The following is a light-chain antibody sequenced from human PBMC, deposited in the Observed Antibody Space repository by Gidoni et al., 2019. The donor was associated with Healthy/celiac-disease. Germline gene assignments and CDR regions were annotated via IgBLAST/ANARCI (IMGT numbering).Light chain of an antibody. CDR2: DVS. CDR1: SSDVGGYNY. Sequence: QSALTQPRPVSGSPGQSVTISCTGTSSDVGGYNYVSWYQQHPGKAPKLMIYDVSKRPSGVPDRFSGSKSGNTASLTISGLQAEDEANYYCCSYAGSYTRGFGTGTKVTVL. CDR3: CSYAGSYTRG. V-gene: IGLV2-11*01. J-gene: IGLJ1*01.